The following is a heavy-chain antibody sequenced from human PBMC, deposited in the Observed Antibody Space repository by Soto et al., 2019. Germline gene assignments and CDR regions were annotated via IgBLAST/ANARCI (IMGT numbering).Heavy chain of an antibody. CDR3: ARGAFCGGAPGCRDMDV. J-gene: IGHJ6*02. V-gene: IGHV1-18*01. CDR1: GYNFISHS. D-gene: IGHD2-21*01. Sequence: QIQLVQSGGEVKKPGASVKVSCKSSGYNFISHSITWVRQAPGQGLEWMGRISAYNGNTNHAQKFQGRLTMTTDTSTSTAYMELRSLRSDDTAVEYCARGAFCGGAPGCRDMDVWGQGTTVTVSS. CDR2: ISAYNGNT.